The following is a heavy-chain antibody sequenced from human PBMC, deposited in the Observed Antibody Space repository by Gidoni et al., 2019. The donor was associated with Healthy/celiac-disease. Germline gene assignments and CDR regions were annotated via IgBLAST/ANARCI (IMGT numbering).Heavy chain of an antibody. CDR3: ARGSYFDY. Sequence: HVQLQQWGAGLLKPSVTLSLTCAVYGGSFSGYYWGWIRLPPGKGLEWIGEINHSGSTNYNPSHKSRVTISVDTSKNQFSLKLSSVTAADTAVYYWARGSYFDYWGQGTLVTVSS. V-gene: IGHV4-34*01. CDR2: INHSGST. CDR1: GGSFSGYY. J-gene: IGHJ4*02.